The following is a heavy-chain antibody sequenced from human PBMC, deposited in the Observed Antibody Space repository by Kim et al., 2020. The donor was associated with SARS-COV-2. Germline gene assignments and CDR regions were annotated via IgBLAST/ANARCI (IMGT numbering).Heavy chain of an antibody. D-gene: IGHD4-17*01. Sequence: GGSLRLSCAASGFTFSSYSMNWVRQAPGKGLEWVSSISSSSSYIYYADSVKGRFTISRDNAKNSLYLQMNSLRAEDTAVYYCARDPATTVVTFFDYWGQGTLVTVSS. CDR1: GFTFSSYS. CDR3: ARDPATTVVTFFDY. J-gene: IGHJ4*02. V-gene: IGHV3-21*01. CDR2: ISSSSSYI.